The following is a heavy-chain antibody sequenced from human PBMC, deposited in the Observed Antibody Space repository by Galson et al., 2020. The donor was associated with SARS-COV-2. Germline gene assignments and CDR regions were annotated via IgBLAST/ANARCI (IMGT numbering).Heavy chain of an antibody. D-gene: IGHD3-3*01. Sequence: SETLSLTCTVSGGSISSSSYYWGWIRQPPGKGLEWIGSIYYSGSTYYNPSLKSRVTISVDTSKNQFSLKLSSVTAADTAVYYCARGRYTGPPNDPFTIFGVDIRDAFDIWGQGTMVTVSS. J-gene: IGHJ3*02. CDR1: GGSISSSSYY. CDR3: ARGRYTGPPNDPFTIFGVDIRDAFDI. V-gene: IGHV4-39*01. CDR2: IYYSGST.